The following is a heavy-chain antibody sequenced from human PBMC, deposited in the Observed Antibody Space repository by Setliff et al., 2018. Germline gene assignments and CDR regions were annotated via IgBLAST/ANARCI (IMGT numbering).Heavy chain of an antibody. D-gene: IGHD1-7*01. Sequence: PGGSLRLSCAASGFTFNTYAMSWVRQPPGKGLEWVSTIYSGDRNTFYTDSVKGRFTIFRDGSKNTLYLQMTSLRAEDTAVYYCAKPQVELRWGFESWGQGTLVTVSS. J-gene: IGHJ4*02. CDR2: IYSGDRNT. CDR3: AKPQVELRWGFES. V-gene: IGHV3-23*03. CDR1: GFTFNTYA.